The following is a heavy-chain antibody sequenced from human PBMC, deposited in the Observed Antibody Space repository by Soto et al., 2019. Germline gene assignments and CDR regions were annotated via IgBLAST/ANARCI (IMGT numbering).Heavy chain of an antibody. CDR1: GGSISSGDYY. CDR2: IYYNGST. D-gene: IGHD6-13*01. Sequence: SETLSLTCTVSGGSISSGDYYWSWIRQPPGKGLEWIGYIYYNGSTFYNPSLKNRVTISLDTSQIQFSLKLSSVTAADTAVYYCARGRYSSSWNWFDPWGQGTLVTVSS. J-gene: IGHJ5*02. V-gene: IGHV4-30-4*01. CDR3: ARGRYSSSWNWFDP.